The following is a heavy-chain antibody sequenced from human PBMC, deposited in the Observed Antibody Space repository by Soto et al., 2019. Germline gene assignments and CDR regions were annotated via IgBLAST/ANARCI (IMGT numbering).Heavy chain of an antibody. D-gene: IGHD6-19*01. CDR1: ENSFSDYY. V-gene: IGHV1-2*02. J-gene: IGHJ4*02. CDR2: INPNTGGT. Sequence: ASVKVSCKASENSFSDYYIHWVRQAPGLGLEWMGWINPNTGGTNYIKKFQGRVTMTRDTSVSTAYMELTSLRSDDTAVFFCTTSQYNSGWFQVYFDSWGQGSQVTVYS. CDR3: TTSQYNSGWFQVYFDS.